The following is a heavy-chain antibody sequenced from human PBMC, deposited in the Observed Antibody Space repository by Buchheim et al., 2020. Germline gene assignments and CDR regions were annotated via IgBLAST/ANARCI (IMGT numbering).Heavy chain of an antibody. CDR3: ARRSSYGRDRHYYMDV. V-gene: IGHV4-34*01. J-gene: IGHJ6*03. CDR1: GGSFSGYY. CDR2: INHSGST. Sequence: QVQLQQWGAGLLKPSETLSLTCAVYGGSFSGYYCSWIRQPPGKGLEWIGEINHSGSTNYNPSLKSRVTISVDTSKNQFSLKLSSVTAADTAVYYCARRSSYGRDRHYYMDVWGKGTT. D-gene: IGHD5-18*01.